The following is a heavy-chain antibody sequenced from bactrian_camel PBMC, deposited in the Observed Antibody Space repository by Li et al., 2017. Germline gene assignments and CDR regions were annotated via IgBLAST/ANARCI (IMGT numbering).Heavy chain of an antibody. CDR2: VATNDGST. J-gene: IGHJ4*01. D-gene: IGHD6*01. CDR3: AADPIGCPLDDSVDWYLLNY. CDR1: GYTYSRNY. Sequence: DVQLVESGGGSVQAGGSLRLSCTASGYTYSRNYTAWFRQSQGKEREGVAAVATNDGSTYYADSVKGRFTISRDNAKNTVYLQMSDLKPEDTAMYYCAADPIGCPLDDSVDWYLLNYRGQGTQVTVS. V-gene: IGHV3S40*01.